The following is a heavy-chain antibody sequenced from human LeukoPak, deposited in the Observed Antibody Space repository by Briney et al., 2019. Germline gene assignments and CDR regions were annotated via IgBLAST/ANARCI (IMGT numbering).Heavy chain of an antibody. CDR3: ARRIRSGTYSDYDY. CDR1: GYTFTRHD. Sequence: ASVKVSCKASGYTFTRHDINWVRQATGQGLEWMGWMNPNSGNTGYAQKFQGRVTITRNTSISTAYMELSSLRSEDTAVYYCARRIRSGTYSDYDYWGQGTLVTVSS. V-gene: IGHV1-8*03. CDR2: MNPNSGNT. D-gene: IGHD1-26*01. J-gene: IGHJ4*02.